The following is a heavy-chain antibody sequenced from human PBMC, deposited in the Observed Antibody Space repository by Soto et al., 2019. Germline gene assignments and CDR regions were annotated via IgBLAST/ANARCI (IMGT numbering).Heavy chain of an antibody. CDR3: ARSTESIAAPFDY. CDR1: GYTFTNYA. V-gene: IGHV1-3*01. J-gene: IGHJ4*02. D-gene: IGHD6-6*01. CDR2: INAGNGNT. Sequence: DSVKVSCKASGYTFTNYALHWVRQAPGQRLEWMGWINAGNGNTKYSQKFQGRVTITRDTSASTAYMELSSLRSEDTAVYYCARSTESIAAPFDYWGKGTLVTVS.